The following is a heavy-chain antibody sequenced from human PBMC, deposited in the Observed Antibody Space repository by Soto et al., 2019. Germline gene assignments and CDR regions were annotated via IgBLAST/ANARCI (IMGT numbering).Heavy chain of an antibody. CDR2: IRSKANNYAT. D-gene: IGHD4-17*01. CDR1: GFTFSGSA. CDR3: ATDYGDLYY. V-gene: IGHV3-73*01. J-gene: IGHJ4*02. Sequence: GGSLRLSCAASGFTFSGSAIHWVRQASGKGLEWLGLIRSKANNYATAYGASVKGRFTISRDDSKNTAYLQMNSLKTEDTAVYYCATDYGDLYYWGQGTLVTVSS.